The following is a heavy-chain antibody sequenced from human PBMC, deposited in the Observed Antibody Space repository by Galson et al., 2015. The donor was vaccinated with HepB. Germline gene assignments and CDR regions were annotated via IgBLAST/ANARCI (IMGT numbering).Heavy chain of an antibody. CDR1: GGTFSSYA. D-gene: IGHD2-2*01. Sequence: SVKVSCKASGGTFSSYAISWVRQAPGQGLEWMGGIIPIFGTANYAQKFQGRVTITADESTSTAYMELSSLRSEDTAVYYCARGSFGAEFPAALGYYMDVWGKGTTVTVSS. CDR2: IIPIFGTA. V-gene: IGHV1-69*13. J-gene: IGHJ6*03. CDR3: ARGSFGAEFPAALGYYMDV.